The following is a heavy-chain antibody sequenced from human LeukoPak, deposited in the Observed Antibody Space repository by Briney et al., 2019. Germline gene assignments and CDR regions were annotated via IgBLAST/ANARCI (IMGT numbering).Heavy chain of an antibody. V-gene: IGHV3-7*01. J-gene: IGHJ3*02. CDR2: IKQDGSEK. Sequence: GGSLRLSGAVTGFTFSSYWMSWVRQAPGKGLEWVANIKQDGSEKYFVDSVKGRFTISRDSAKNSLYLQMNSLRVEDTAVFYCARSSINGFDIWGQGTTVTVSS. D-gene: IGHD1-14*01. CDR1: GFTFSSYW. CDR3: ARSSINGFDI.